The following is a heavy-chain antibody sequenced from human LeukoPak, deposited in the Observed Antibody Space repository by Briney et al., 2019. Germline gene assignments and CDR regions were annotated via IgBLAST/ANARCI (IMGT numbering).Heavy chain of an antibody. CDR2: ISSSSSYI. Sequence: GGSLRLSCAASGFTFSSYSMNWVRQAPGKGLEWVSSISSSSSYIYYADSVKGRFTISRDNAKNSLYLQMNSLRAEDTAVYYCARDSAPENCSGGSCYWFWGYYYYYYMDVWGKGTTVTVSS. CDR3: ARDSAPENCSGGSCYWFWGYYYYYYMDV. CDR1: GFTFSSYS. D-gene: IGHD2-15*01. J-gene: IGHJ6*03. V-gene: IGHV3-21*01.